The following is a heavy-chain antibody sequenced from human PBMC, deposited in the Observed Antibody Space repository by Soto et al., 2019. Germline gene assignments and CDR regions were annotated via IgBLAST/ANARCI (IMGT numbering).Heavy chain of an antibody. CDR2: ISTYNGNP. J-gene: IGHJ3*02. Sequence: QVQLVQSGPEVKKPGASVKVSCKASGYTFTTYGIIWVRQTPGQGLEWMGWISTYNGNPNYAQKLQRRVTMTTATSTSTANMELRSLRSDDTAVFYCARAPLYSSSAKNAFDIWGKRTVVTVSS. D-gene: IGHD6-6*01. CDR3: ARAPLYSSSAKNAFDI. CDR1: GYTFTTYG. V-gene: IGHV1-18*01.